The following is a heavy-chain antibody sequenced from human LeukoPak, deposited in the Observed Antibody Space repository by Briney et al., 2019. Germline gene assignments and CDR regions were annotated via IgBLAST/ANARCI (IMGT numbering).Heavy chain of an antibody. D-gene: IGHD3-22*01. CDR2: IYYSGST. V-gene: IGHV4-31*03. Sequence: SETLSLTCTVSGGSISSGGYYWSWIRQHPGKGLEWIGYIYYSGSTYYNPSLKSRVTISVDTSKNQFSLKLSSVTAADTAVYYCARGPGSYYYDSVDAFDIWGRGTMVTVSS. CDR1: GGSISSGGYY. J-gene: IGHJ3*02. CDR3: ARGPGSYYYDSVDAFDI.